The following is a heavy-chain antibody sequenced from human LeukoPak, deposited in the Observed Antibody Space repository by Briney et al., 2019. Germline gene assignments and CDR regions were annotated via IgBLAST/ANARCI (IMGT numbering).Heavy chain of an antibody. J-gene: IGHJ4*02. Sequence: SETLSLTCTVSGGSISSYYWSWIRQPPGKGLEWIGYIYYSGSTNYNPSLKSRVTISVDTSKNQFSLKLSSVTAADTAVYYCARQARRDYFDYWGQGTLVTVSS. V-gene: IGHV4-59*01. CDR3: ARQARRDYFDY. CDR1: GGSISSYY. CDR2: IYYSGST.